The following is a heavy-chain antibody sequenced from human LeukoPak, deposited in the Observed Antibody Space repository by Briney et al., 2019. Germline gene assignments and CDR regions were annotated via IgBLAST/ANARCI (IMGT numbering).Heavy chain of an antibody. CDR1: GFTFSPVW. J-gene: IGHJ4*02. Sequence: GGSLRLSCAASGFTFSPVWMHWVRHAPGKGLMWVSHIINDGSYTTYADSVKGRFTISRDNAKNTVYLQMNSLRAEDTAVYYCVRGCGKSSCPYYLDSWGQGTLVTVSS. D-gene: IGHD6-13*01. V-gene: IGHV3-74*01. CDR2: IINDGSYT. CDR3: VRGCGKSSCPYYLDS.